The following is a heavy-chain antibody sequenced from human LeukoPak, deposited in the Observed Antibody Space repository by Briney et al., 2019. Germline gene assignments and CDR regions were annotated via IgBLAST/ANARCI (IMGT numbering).Heavy chain of an antibody. CDR3: ARALDSSSSRYQAFEE. D-gene: IGHD2-2*01. CDR1: GFTFSNYW. V-gene: IGHV3-7*01. CDR2: IKQEESEK. J-gene: IGHJ4*02. Sequence: GGSLRLSCSASGFTFSNYWMSWVRQAPGKGLEWVANIKQEESEKYYVDSVKGRFTISRDNAKSSLYLQMNSVRPEDTAVYYCARALDSSSSRYQAFEEWGQGTLVTVSS.